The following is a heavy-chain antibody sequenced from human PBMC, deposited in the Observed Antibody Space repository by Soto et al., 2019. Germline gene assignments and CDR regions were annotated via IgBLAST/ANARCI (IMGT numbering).Heavy chain of an antibody. CDR2: IYYSGST. CDR1: GGSISSYY. CDR3: AREGGIVGATTVDY. Sequence: SETLSLTCTVSGGSISSYYWSWIRQPPGKGLEWIGYIYYSGSTNYNPSLKSRVTISVDTSKNQFSLKLSSVTAADTAVYYCAREGGIVGATTVDYWGQGILVTVSS. J-gene: IGHJ4*02. D-gene: IGHD1-26*01. V-gene: IGHV4-59*12.